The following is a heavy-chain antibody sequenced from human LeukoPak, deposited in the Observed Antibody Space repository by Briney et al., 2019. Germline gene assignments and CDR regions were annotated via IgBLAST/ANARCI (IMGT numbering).Heavy chain of an antibody. CDR3: ARGDYYDSSGTYYFDY. Sequence: GGSLRLSCAASGFTFSSYWMHWVRQAPGKGLVWVSRINSDGSSTSYADSVKGRFTISRDNAKNSPYPQINGTRAEDTAVYYCARGDYYDSSGTYYFDYWGQGTLVTVSS. J-gene: IGHJ4*02. CDR2: INSDGSST. CDR1: GFTFSSYW. V-gene: IGHV3-74*01. D-gene: IGHD3-22*01.